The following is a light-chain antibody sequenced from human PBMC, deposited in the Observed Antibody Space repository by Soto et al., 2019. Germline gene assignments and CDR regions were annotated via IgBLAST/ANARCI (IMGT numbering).Light chain of an antibody. CDR2: GAS. CDR3: HQYNNWPLT. V-gene: IGKV3D-15*01. Sequence: EIVITQSPATLSASPGERATLSCRASQSVSNNLAWYQQKPGQAPRLLIYGASTRATGIPARFSGSGSGTEFTLTISSLQSEDFAVYYCHQYNNWPLTFGGGTKVDIK. CDR1: QSVSNN. J-gene: IGKJ4*01.